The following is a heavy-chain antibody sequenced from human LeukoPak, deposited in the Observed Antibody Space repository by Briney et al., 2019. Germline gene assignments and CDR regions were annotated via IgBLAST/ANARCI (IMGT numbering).Heavy chain of an antibody. CDR3: AQGIEFGELLFPR. CDR2: INPNSGGT. CDR1: GYTFTGYY. V-gene: IGHV1-2*02. Sequence: ASVKVSCKASGYTFTGYYMHWVRQAPGQGLEWMGWINPNSGGTNYAQKFQGRVTMTRDTSISTAYMELSRLRSDDTAVYYCAQGIEFGELLFPRWGQGTLVTVSS. J-gene: IGHJ4*02. D-gene: IGHD3-10*01.